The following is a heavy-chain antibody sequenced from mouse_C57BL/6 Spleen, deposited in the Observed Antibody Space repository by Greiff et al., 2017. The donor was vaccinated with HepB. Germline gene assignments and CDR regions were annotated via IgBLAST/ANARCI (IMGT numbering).Heavy chain of an antibody. CDR1: GYTFTSYW. CDR2: IHPNSGST. CDR3: ARYSSGYDYLDY. V-gene: IGHV1-64*01. D-gene: IGHD3-2*02. J-gene: IGHJ2*01. Sequence: VKLSCKASGYTFTSYWMHWVKQRPGQGLKWIGMIHPNSGSTNYNEKFKSKATLTVDKSSSTAYMQLSSLTSEDSAVYYCARYSSGYDYLDYWGQGTTLTVSS.